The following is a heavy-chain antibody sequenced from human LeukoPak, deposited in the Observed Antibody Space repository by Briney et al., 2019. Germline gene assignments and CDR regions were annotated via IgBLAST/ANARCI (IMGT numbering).Heavy chain of an antibody. CDR1: GYTFTGYY. D-gene: IGHD4-17*01. CDR3: AREVDDYGDFKRGFDY. Sequence: GASVKVSCKASGYTFTGYYMHWVRQAPGQGIEWLGWINPNSGGTNYAQKFQGRVTMTRDTYISTAYMELSRLRSDDTAVYYCAREVDDYGDFKRGFDYWGQGTLVTVSS. V-gene: IGHV1-2*02. J-gene: IGHJ4*02. CDR2: INPNSGGT.